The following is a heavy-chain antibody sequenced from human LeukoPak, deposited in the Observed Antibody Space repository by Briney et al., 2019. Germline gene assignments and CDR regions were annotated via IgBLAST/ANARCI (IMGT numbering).Heavy chain of an antibody. Sequence: GGSLRLSCASSGFTFNYYAMTWVRQAPGKGLEWVSSITTSGASTYYADSVKGRFTISRDNSKNSLYLQMTSLRADDTAVYYCARDYPTTGIVTLFDYWGQGTLVTVSS. CDR1: GFTFNYYA. CDR2: ITTSGAST. CDR3: ARDYPTTGIVTLFDY. J-gene: IGHJ4*02. V-gene: IGHV3-23*01. D-gene: IGHD1-1*01.